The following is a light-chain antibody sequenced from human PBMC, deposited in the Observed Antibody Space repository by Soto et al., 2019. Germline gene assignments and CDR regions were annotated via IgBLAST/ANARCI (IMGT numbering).Light chain of an antibody. V-gene: IGKV3-20*01. CDR3: QQYGSSPFT. CDR1: KSVSSTY. CDR2: GAS. J-gene: IGKJ4*01. Sequence: EIVLTQSPGTLSLSPGERATLSCRASKSVSSTYLAWYQQKPGQPPRLLIYGASSRATGIPDRFSGSGSGIDFTLSIRRLEPEDFAAYYCQQYGSSPFTFGGGTKVEI.